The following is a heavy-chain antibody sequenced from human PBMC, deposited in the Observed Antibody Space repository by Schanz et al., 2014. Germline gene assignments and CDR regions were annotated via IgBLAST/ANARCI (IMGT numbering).Heavy chain of an antibody. Sequence: QVQLVQSGAEVKKPGASVKVSCKASGYTFISYGIKWVRQAPGQGPEFMGWISTFRNEDTNSAQRFQGRLTMTTDTSTSTAYMELRSLRSDDTAVYYCARGRGCTGGSCYSWFDLWGQGTLVTVSS. J-gene: IGHJ5*02. CDR3: ARGRGCTGGSCYSWFDL. D-gene: IGHD2-15*01. V-gene: IGHV1-18*01. CDR1: GYTFISYG. CDR2: ISTFRNEDT.